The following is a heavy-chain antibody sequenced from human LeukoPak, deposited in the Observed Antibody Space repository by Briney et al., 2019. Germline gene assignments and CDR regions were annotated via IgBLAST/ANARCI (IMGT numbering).Heavy chain of an antibody. CDR1: GYTFTGYY. J-gene: IGHJ6*03. V-gene: IGHV1-2*02. Sequence: ASVKVSCKASGYTFTGYYMHWVRQAPGQGLEWMGWINPNSGGTNYAQKFQGRVTMTRDTSISTAYMELSRLRSDDTAVYYCARAYYYDSSGYSERATYYYMDVWGKGTTVTVSS. D-gene: IGHD3-22*01. CDR3: ARAYYYDSSGYSERATYYYMDV. CDR2: INPNSGGT.